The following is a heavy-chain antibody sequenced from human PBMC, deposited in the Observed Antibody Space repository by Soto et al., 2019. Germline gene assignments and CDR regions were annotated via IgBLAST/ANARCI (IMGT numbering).Heavy chain of an antibody. CDR1: GFTFSSYS. CDR2: ISSSSSTI. V-gene: IGHV3-48*02. Sequence: EVQLVESGGGLVQPGGSLRLSCAASGFTFSSYSMNWVRQAPGTGLEWVSYISSSSSTIYYADSVKGRFTISRDNAKNSLYLQMNSLRDEDTAVYYCARDQGKRYYDSSGLDYWGQGTLVTVSS. CDR3: ARDQGKRYYDSSGLDY. D-gene: IGHD3-22*01. J-gene: IGHJ4*02.